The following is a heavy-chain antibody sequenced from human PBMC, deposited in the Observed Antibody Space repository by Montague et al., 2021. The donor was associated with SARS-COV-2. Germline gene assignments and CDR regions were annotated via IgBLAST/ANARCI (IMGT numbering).Heavy chain of an antibody. CDR2: IYYSGST. D-gene: IGHD2-21*02. V-gene: IGHV4-39*01. Sequence: SETLSLTCSVSGGSISSTSYYWGWIRQPPGKGLEWIGSIYYSGSTYYNPSLRSRVTISVDTSKNQFSLKLSSVTAADTAVYYCASPIVVVTAANYYGMDVWGQGTPVTVSS. J-gene: IGHJ6*02. CDR1: GGSISSTSYY. CDR3: ASPIVVVTAANYYGMDV.